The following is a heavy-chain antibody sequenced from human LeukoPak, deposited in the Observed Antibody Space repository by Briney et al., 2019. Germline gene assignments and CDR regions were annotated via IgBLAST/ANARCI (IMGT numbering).Heavy chain of an antibody. CDR2: IKQDGSEK. CDR3: ARGRIRGTYGY. Sequence: GGSLRLSCAASGFTFSSYWMSWVRQAPGKGLEWVANIKQDGSEKYYVDSVKGRFTISRDNAKNSLYQQMNSLRAEDTAVYYCARGRIRGTYGYWGQGTLVTVSS. D-gene: IGHD3-10*01. J-gene: IGHJ4*02. V-gene: IGHV3-7*01. CDR1: GFTFSSYW.